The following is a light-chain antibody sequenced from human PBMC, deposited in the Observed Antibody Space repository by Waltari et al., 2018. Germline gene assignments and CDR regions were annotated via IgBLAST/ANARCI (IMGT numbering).Light chain of an antibody. J-gene: IGLJ2*01. V-gene: IGLV1-44*01. CDR1: SSNIGSNT. CDR3: AAWDDSLNGHVV. Sequence: QSVLTQPPSASGTPGQRVTISCSGSSSNIGSNTVNWYQQLPGTAPKLLIYSNNMRPSGVPDGFSGSKSGTSASLAISGLQAEDEADYYCAAWDDSLNGHVVFGGGTKLTVL. CDR2: SNN.